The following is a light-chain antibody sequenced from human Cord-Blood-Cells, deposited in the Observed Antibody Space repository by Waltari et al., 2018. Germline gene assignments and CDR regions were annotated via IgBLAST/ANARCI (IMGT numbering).Light chain of an antibody. V-gene: IGLV2-14*01. CDR1: SSDVGGYNY. CDR3: SSYTSSSTVV. Sequence: QSALTQPASVSGSPGQSITISCTGTSSDVGGYNYVSWYQQHPGKAPKLMIYDVSKRPSGVSNRFSGSKSGNTASLTISGLQAEDEADYYCSSYTSSSTVVFGGGTKLTVV. J-gene: IGLJ2*01. CDR2: DVS.